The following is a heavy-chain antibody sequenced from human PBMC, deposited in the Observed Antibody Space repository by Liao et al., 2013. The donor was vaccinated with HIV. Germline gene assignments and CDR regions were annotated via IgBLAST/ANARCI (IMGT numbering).Heavy chain of an antibody. Sequence: QVQLQESGPGLVKPSQTLSLTCTVSGGSISSGSYYWNWIRQPAGKGLEWIGRIYTSGITNYNPSLKRRVTISVDTSRNQVSLKLSSVTAADTAVYYCARDRDYYDSTGLDYWGQGTLVTVSS. CDR1: GGSISSGSYY. D-gene: IGHD3-22*01. CDR3: ARDRDYYDSTGLDY. CDR2: IYTSGIT. J-gene: IGHJ4*02. V-gene: IGHV4-61*02.